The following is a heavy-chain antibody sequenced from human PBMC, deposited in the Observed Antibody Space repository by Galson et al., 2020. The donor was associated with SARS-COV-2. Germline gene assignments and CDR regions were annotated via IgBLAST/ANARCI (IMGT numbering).Heavy chain of an antibody. CDR1: GGSFSGFY. Sequence: SKTLSLTCAVYGGSFSGFYWSWIRQPPGKGLEWIGEINPSGGTNYNPSLKSRVTISVDTSKNQFSLRLTSVTAADTALYYCARGTAGYSSSWYRSWGQGTLVTVSS. D-gene: IGHD6-13*01. CDR2: INPSGGT. V-gene: IGHV4-34*01. J-gene: IGHJ5*02. CDR3: ARGTAGYSSSWYRS.